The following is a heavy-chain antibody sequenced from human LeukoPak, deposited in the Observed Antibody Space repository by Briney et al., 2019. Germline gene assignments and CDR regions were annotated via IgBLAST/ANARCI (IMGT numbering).Heavy chain of an antibody. Sequence: GGSLRLSCAASGFPFSTYWMHWVRQAPGKGLVWVSRMNGDGSSTRYADSVKGRFTISGDNAKNTLFLQMNSLRADDTAVYYCAKGGSSSWDYFDYWGQGTLVTVSS. D-gene: IGHD6-13*01. CDR3: AKGGSSSWDYFDY. CDR2: MNGDGSST. CDR1: GFPFSTYW. V-gene: IGHV3-74*01. J-gene: IGHJ4*02.